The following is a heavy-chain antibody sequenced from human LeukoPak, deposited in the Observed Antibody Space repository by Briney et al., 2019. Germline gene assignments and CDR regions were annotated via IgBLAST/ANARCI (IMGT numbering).Heavy chain of an antibody. Sequence: SETLSLTCVVSGYSSSSGYFWGWIRQPPGKGLEWIGSISQSGNTYYNLSLKSRVTISVDTSKNQFSLKLSSVTAADTAFYYCARLNQFVYRFDPWGQGTLVTVSS. D-gene: IGHD3-16*01. V-gene: IGHV4-38-2*01. J-gene: IGHJ5*02. CDR1: GYSSSSGYF. CDR3: ARLNQFVYRFDP. CDR2: ISQSGNT.